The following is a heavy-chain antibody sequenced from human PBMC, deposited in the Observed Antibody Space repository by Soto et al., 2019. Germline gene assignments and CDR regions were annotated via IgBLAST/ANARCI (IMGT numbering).Heavy chain of an antibody. CDR3: ARDGGYGDYWVWFDP. D-gene: IGHD4-17*01. CDR1: GGSISSGDYY. V-gene: IGHV4-30-4*01. Sequence: QVQLQESGPGLVKPSQTLSLTCTVSGGSISSGDYYWSWIRHPPGKGLEWIGYIYYSGSTYYNPSLKRRVTISVDTSKNQFSLKLSSVTAADTAVYYCARDGGYGDYWVWFDPWGQGTLVTVSS. CDR2: IYYSGST. J-gene: IGHJ5*02.